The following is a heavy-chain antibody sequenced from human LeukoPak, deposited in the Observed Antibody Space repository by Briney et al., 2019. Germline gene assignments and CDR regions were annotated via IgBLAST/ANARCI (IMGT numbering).Heavy chain of an antibody. CDR1: GGSICSYY. V-gene: IGHV4-59*12. CDR2: IYYSGST. D-gene: IGHD3-10*01. Sequence: SETLSLTCTVSGGSICSYYWSWILQPPGKGLECIGEIYYSGSTNYNPSLKSRVTISVDTSKNQFSLKLSSVTAADTAVYYCARGRSYYYGSGSLRGRTYYYGMDVWGQGTTVTVSS. J-gene: IGHJ6*02. CDR3: ARGRSYYYGSGSLRGRTYYYGMDV.